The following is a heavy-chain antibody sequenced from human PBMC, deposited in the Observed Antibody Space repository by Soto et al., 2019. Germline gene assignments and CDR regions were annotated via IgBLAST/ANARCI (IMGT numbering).Heavy chain of an antibody. CDR2: INHSGST. Sequence: SGTLSLTCAVYGGSFSGYYWSWIRQPPGKGLEWIGEINHSGSTNYNPSLKSRVTISVDTSKNQFSLKLSSVTAADTAVYYCARARLRRSYSSSPYYGMDVWGQGTTVTVSS. CDR1: GGSFSGYY. J-gene: IGHJ6*02. CDR3: ARARLRRSYSSSPYYGMDV. V-gene: IGHV4-34*01. D-gene: IGHD6-6*01.